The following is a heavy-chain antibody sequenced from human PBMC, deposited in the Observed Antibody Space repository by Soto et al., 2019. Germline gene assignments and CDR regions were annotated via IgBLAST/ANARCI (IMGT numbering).Heavy chain of an antibody. J-gene: IGHJ4*02. Sequence: PSETLSLTCVVSGYSISSGYYWGWIRQPPGKGLEWIGSIYYSGSTYNNPSLRSRVSMSIDTSKDQFSLKLKSVTAADTALYFCARQRTSVVTQAYFDVWGPGSLVTVSS. CDR1: GYSISSGYY. D-gene: IGHD2-21*02. V-gene: IGHV4-38-2*01. CDR2: IYYSGST. CDR3: ARQRTSVVTQAYFDV.